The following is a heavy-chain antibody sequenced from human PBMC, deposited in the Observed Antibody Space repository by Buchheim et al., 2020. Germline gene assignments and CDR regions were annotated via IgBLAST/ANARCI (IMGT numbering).Heavy chain of an antibody. CDR2: INQDGSGK. CDR3: AGGSLLMTNRYFDY. CDR1: GFSFSSYW. J-gene: IGHJ4*02. Sequence: EVQLVESGGGLVQPGGSPRLSCADSGFSFSSYWMSWVRQAPGRGLEWVASINQDGSGKYYVDSVKGRFTISRDNAKNSVYLQMNSLRVEYTAVYYCAGGSLLMTNRYFDYWGQGTL. D-gene: IGHD2-8*01. V-gene: IGHV3-7*01.